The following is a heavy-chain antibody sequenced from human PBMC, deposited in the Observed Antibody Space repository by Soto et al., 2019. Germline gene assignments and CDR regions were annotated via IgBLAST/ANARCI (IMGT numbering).Heavy chain of an antibody. Sequence: QVQLQESGPGLVKPSQTLSLTCTVSGGSISSGGYYWSWIRQHPGKGLEWLGSIYSSGRTYYNPSLKRRVTIAVDTSKNQFSLKPSSVTAADTAVYYCARGVLHWGQGTLVTVSS. CDR3: ARGVLH. V-gene: IGHV4-31*03. CDR1: GGSISSGGYY. D-gene: IGHD3-16*01. CDR2: IYSSGRT. J-gene: IGHJ4*02.